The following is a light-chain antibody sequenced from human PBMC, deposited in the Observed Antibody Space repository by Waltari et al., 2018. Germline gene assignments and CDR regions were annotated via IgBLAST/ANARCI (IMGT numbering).Light chain of an antibody. J-gene: IGKJ4*01. CDR3: QQVQTHSALT. V-gene: IGKV1-9*01. Sequence: DIQLTQSPSFLSASVGGRVSITCRASHDISNYLSCYQQKLGKVTKLLIFAAFTLQNGVASRCSGSGSGTEFTLTIASLQPEDFATYYCQQVQTHSALTFGGGTRVEIK. CDR1: HDISNY. CDR2: AAF.